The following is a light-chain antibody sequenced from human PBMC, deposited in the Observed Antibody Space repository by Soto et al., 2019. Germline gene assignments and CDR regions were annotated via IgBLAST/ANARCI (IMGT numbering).Light chain of an antibody. CDR2: ANN. V-gene: IGLV1-40*01. J-gene: IGLJ2*01. CDR3: QSYDSSLSGYVV. CDR1: SSNIGAGYD. Sequence: QSVLTQPPSVSGAPGRRVTISCTGSSSNIGAGYDVYWYQQLPGTAPKLLIYANNNRPSGVPDRFSGSKSGTSASLAITGLQAEDEADYYCQSYDSSLSGYVVFGGGTQLTVL.